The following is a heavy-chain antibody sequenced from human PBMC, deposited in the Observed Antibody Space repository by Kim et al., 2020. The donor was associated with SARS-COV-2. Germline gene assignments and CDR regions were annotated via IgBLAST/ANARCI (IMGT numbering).Heavy chain of an antibody. CDR2: ISDSGGTT. V-gene: IGHV3-23*01. J-gene: IGHJ2*01. D-gene: IGHD2-2*01. CDR1: GFTSSSYA. CDR3: AKVPAVSRRISYWYFDL. Sequence: GGSLRLSCAASGFTSSSYALNWVRQAPGKGLEWVSGISDSGGTTYSADSVKGRFTISRDNSKNTLYLQMASLRAEDTAVYFCAKVPAVSRRISYWYFDL.